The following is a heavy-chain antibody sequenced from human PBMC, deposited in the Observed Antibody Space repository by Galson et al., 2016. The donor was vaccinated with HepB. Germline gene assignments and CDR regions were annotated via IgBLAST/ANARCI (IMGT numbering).Heavy chain of an antibody. CDR2: IDRSSRYI. CDR3: ARDSGYCSNLNCQATIDC. J-gene: IGHJ4*02. V-gene: IGHV3-21*01. D-gene: IGHD2-2*01. Sequence: LRLSCAASGFTFSSYAMDWVRQAPGKGLEWVSSIDRSSRYIYYADSVKGRFTISRDNARNSLFLQMNSLSAEDTAVCYCARDSGYCSNLNCQATIDCWGQGTLVTVSS. CDR1: GFTFSSYA.